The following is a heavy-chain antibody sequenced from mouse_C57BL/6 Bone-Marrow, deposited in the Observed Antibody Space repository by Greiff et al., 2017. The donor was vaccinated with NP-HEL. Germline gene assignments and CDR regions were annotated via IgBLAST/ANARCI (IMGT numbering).Heavy chain of an antibody. D-gene: IGHD1-1*01. J-gene: IGHJ1*03. V-gene: IGHV1-18*01. CDR1: GYTFTDYN. CDR3: ARSGITTVVANWDFDV. Sequence: EVQLQQSGPELVKPGASVKIPCTASGYTFTDYNMDWVKQSHGKSLEWIGDINPNNGGTIYNQKFKGKATLTVDTSSSTAYMERRSLTSEDTAVYYCARSGITTVVANWDFDVWGTGTTVTVAS. CDR2: INPNNGGT.